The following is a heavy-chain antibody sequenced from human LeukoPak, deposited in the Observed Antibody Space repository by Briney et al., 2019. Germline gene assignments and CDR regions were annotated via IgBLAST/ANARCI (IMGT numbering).Heavy chain of an antibody. J-gene: IGHJ4*02. CDR2: IILIFDTP. D-gene: IGHD5-24*01. V-gene: IGHV1-69*05. CDR3: AREGDGYNLEY. Sequence: SVKVSCKASGYTFTSYGISWVRQAPGQGLEWMGGIILIFDTPNYAQKFQGRVTITTDESTSTAYMELSSLRSEDTAVYYCAREGDGYNLEYWGQGTLVTVSS. CDR1: GYTFTSYG.